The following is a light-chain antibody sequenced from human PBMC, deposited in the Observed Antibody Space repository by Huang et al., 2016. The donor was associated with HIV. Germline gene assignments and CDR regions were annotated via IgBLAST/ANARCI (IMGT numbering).Light chain of an antibody. J-gene: IGKJ1*01. V-gene: IGKV1-39*01. CDR1: QSMSNY. Sequence: DIQMTQPPASLSASVGDRVTITCRATQSMSNYVNWYQKKPGKAPTLLIYGASTLLSGVPSRFSGSGSDKDFTLTISRLQPDDFPTCYCQQSYNTPPTFGQGTKVEI. CDR3: QQSYNTPPT. CDR2: GAS.